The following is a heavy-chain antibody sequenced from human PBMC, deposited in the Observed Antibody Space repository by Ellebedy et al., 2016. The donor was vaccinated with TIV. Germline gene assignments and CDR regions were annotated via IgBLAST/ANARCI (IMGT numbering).Heavy chain of an antibody. J-gene: IGHJ4*02. CDR1: GGSISSSNW. Sequence: MPSETLSLTCAVSGGSISSSNWWSWVRQPPGKGLEWIGEIYHSGSTNYKSSLKSRVTISVDKSNNQFSLKLSSVTAADTAVYYCARDPSWSVQLERQYSFDYWGQGTLVTVSS. D-gene: IGHD1-1*01. CDR3: ARDPSWSVQLERQYSFDY. V-gene: IGHV4-4*02. CDR2: IYHSGST.